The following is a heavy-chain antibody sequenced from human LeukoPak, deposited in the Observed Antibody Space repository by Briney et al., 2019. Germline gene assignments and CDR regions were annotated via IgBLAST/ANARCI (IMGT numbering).Heavy chain of an antibody. CDR3: ARVGSRWSWFDP. Sequence: SETLSLTCTVSGGSFSNGSYYWGWLRQPPGKGLEWIGYIYYSGSTNYNPSLKSRVTISVDTSKNQFSLKLSSVTDADTAVYYCARVGSRWSWFDPWGQGTLVTASS. D-gene: IGHD2-15*01. CDR1: GGSFSNGSYY. V-gene: IGHV4-61*01. J-gene: IGHJ5*02. CDR2: IYYSGST.